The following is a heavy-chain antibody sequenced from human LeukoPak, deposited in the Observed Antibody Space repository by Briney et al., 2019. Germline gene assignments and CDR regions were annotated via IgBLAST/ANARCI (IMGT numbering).Heavy chain of an antibody. Sequence: GGSLRLSCAASGFTFSSYSMNWVRQAPGKGLEWVSSISSSSSYIYYADSVKGRFTISRDNAKNSLYLQMNSLRAEDTAVYYCAKDPDIAVAGTGDYWGQGTLVTVSS. CDR1: GFTFSSYS. CDR3: AKDPDIAVAGTGDY. J-gene: IGHJ4*02. CDR2: ISSSSSYI. D-gene: IGHD6-19*01. V-gene: IGHV3-21*01.